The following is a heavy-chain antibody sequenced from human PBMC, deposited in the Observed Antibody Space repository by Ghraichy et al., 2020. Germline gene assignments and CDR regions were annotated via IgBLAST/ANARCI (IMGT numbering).Heavy chain of an antibody. Sequence: VKVSCKASGYTFADYGLSWVRQAPGQGLEWMGWIGAYNGNTNYAQKFQGRVTMTTDTSTTTAYMELRTLRSDDTAVYYCARAGATVTSHFDYWGQGTLVTVSS. CDR3: ARAGATVTSHFDY. D-gene: IGHD4-11*01. CDR1: GYTFADYG. V-gene: IGHV1-18*01. J-gene: IGHJ4*02. CDR2: IGAYNGNT.